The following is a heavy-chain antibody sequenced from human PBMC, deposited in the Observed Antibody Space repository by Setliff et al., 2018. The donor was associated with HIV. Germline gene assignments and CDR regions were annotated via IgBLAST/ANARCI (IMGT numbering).Heavy chain of an antibody. CDR3: ARDPGYKSTWYGVFDI. V-gene: IGHV1-2*02. CDR1: GYTFSDYY. D-gene: IGHD6-13*01. CDR2: INPNSGGT. J-gene: IGHJ3*02. Sequence: ASVKVSCKASGYTFSDYYMHWVRQAPGQGLEWMGWINPNSGGTNYAQKFQGRVNMTGDTSISTTYMELSRLRSDDTAVYYCARDPGYKSTWYGVFDIWGQGTMVT.